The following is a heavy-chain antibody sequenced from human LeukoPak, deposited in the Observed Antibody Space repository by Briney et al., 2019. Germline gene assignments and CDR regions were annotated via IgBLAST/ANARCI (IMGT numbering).Heavy chain of an antibody. CDR2: INHSGST. V-gene: IGHV4-34*01. J-gene: IGHJ5*02. CDR1: GGSFSGYY. D-gene: IGHD6-13*01. Sequence: SETLSLTCVVYGGSFSGYYWSWIRQPPGKGLEWIGEINHSGSTNYNPSLKSRVTISVDTSKNQFSLKLSSVTAADTAVYYCAREYSSSWYGGYWFDPWGQGTLVTVSS. CDR3: AREYSSSWYGGYWFDP.